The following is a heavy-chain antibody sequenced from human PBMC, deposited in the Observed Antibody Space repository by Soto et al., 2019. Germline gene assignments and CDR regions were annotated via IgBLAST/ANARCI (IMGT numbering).Heavy chain of an antibody. CDR2: IYYSGST. CDR3: ARPVRLWLVLGSYYFDY. D-gene: IGHD6-19*01. CDR1: GGSFRSSSYY. V-gene: IGHV4-39*01. Sequence: QLQLQESGPGLVKPSETLSLTCTGSGGSFRSSSYYWGWIRQPPGKGLECIGSIYYSGSTYYNPSLKIRVTVSVETSNIEFTLELTSVTAAGPALYYGARPVRLWLVLGSYYFDYWGQGTLVSVSS. J-gene: IGHJ4*02.